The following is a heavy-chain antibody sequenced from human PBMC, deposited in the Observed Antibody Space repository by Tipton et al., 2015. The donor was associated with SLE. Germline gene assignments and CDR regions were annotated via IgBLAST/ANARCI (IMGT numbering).Heavy chain of an antibody. CDR2: IKKDGSEK. V-gene: IGHV3-7*01. Sequence: SLRLSCAASGFTFPFFWMTWVLQAPGKGLEWVANIKKDGSEKYYVDSGRGRFTISRDNARNSLYLQMNSLRAEDTAVYYCARDLDPQGEGYSLDYWGQGTLVTVSS. D-gene: IGHD3-10*01. CDR1: GFTFPFFW. J-gene: IGHJ4*02. CDR3: ARDLDPQGEGYSLDY.